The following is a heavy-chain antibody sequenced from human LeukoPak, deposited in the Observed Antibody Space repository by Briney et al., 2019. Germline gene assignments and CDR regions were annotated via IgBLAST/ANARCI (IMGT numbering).Heavy chain of an antibody. CDR2: IYSSGST. J-gene: IGHJ4*02. CDR3: AKDRSLTLPTFERSGYYYY. D-gene: IGHD3-22*01. V-gene: IGHV3-66*01. CDR1: GLTVSTNY. Sequence: PGGSLRLSCAASGLTVSTNYMSWVRQAPGKGLEWVSVIYSSGSTYYAGSVRGRFTISRDNSKNTLYLQMNSLRAEDTALYYCAKDRSLTLPTFERSGYYYYWGQGTLVTVSS.